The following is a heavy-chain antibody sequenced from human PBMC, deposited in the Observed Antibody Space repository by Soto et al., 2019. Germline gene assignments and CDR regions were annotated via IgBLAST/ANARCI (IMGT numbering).Heavy chain of an antibody. D-gene: IGHD6-19*01. Sequence: SETLSLTCTVSSSPINSRYYWGWIRQTPGKGLEWVASIYHSGSTHYNLSLKSRATISVDTSNNQLSRRLSSVAAAATAIEYGARSTSGRNFDYWGQGTQVTVSS. CDR1: SSPINSRYY. V-gene: IGHV4-38-2*02. J-gene: IGHJ4*02. CDR3: ARSTSGRNFDY. CDR2: IYHSGST.